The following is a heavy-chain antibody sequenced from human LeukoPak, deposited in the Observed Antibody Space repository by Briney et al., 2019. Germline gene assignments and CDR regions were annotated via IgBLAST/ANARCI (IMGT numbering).Heavy chain of an antibody. J-gene: IGHJ6*03. CDR2: ISYDGSNK. D-gene: IGHD6-25*01. V-gene: IGHV3-30*04. CDR1: GFTFSSYS. Sequence: GGSLRLSCAASGFTFSSYSMHWVRQAPGKGLEWVAVISYDGSNKYYADSVKGRFTISRDNSKNTLYLQMNSLRTEGTAVYYCAKDSRAALVGPYYMDVWGRGTTVTISS. CDR3: AKDSRAALVGPYYMDV.